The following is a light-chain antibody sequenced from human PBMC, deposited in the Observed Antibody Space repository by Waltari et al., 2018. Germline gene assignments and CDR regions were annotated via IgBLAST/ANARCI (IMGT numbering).Light chain of an antibody. CDR2: DVS. J-gene: IGLJ3*02. CDR1: SSDVGGYNY. CDR3: CSYAGSYSWV. Sequence: QSALTQPRSVSGSPGQSVTISCSGTSSDVGGYNYVSWYQQHPRKAPKLLIYDVSRWPSGGPDRFSGSKSGNTASLTISGLQAEDEADYYCCSYAGSYSWVFGGGTKLTVL. V-gene: IGLV2-11*01.